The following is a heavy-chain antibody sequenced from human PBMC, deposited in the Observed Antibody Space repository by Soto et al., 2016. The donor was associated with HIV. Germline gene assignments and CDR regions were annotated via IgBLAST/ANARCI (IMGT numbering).Heavy chain of an antibody. V-gene: IGHV3-21*01. CDR1: GFTFSSYS. J-gene: IGHJ4*02. CDR3: ARAGSRRGTTTYFDY. D-gene: IGHD4-17*01. CDR2: ISSSSTYI. Sequence: EVQLVESGGGLVKPGGSLRLSCAVSGFTFSSYSMNWVRQAPGKGLEWVSSISSSSTYIYYADSVKGRFTISRDNTKNSLYLQMNSLRAEDTAVYYCARAGSRRGTTTYFDYVGPGNLVTVSS.